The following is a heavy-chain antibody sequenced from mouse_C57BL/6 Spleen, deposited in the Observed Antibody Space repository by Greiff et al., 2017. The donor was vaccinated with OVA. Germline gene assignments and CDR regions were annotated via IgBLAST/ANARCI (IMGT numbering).Heavy chain of an antibody. V-gene: IGHV2-2*01. Sequence: QVQLQQSGPGLVQPSQSLSITCTVSGFSLTSYGVHWVRQSPGKGLEWLGVIWSGGSTDNNAAFISRLSISKDNSKSQVFFKMNSLQADDTAIYYCARYYDYDGRPYYYAMDYWGQGTSVTVSS. CDR3: ARYYDYDGRPYYYAMDY. CDR1: GFSLTSYG. D-gene: IGHD2-4*01. J-gene: IGHJ4*01. CDR2: IWSGGST.